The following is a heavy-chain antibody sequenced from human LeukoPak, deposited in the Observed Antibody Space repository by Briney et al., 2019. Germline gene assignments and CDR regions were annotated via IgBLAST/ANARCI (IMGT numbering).Heavy chain of an antibody. Sequence: SETLSLTCTVSGGSIRNYYCSWIRQPPGKGLEWIGYIHYSGVTDYNPSLRSRVTMSMDSSKNQFSLRLTSVTAADTAVYYCASTGPGGYWGQGILVTVSS. V-gene: IGHV4-59*01. D-gene: IGHD1-14*01. J-gene: IGHJ4*02. CDR2: IHYSGVT. CDR3: ASTGPGGY. CDR1: GGSIRNYY.